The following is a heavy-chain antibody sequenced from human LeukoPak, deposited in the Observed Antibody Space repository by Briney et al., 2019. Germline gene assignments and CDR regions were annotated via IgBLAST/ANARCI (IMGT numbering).Heavy chain of an antibody. CDR1: GFTFSHYA. Sequence: GGSLRLSCAASGFTFSHYAMSWVRQAPGKGLEWVSALSGSGDNTYYADSVKGRFPISRDNSKNTLYLQMNSLRAEDTALYYCARPASRGVGRYFDLWGRGSLVTVSS. J-gene: IGHJ2*01. D-gene: IGHD3-10*01. CDR2: LSGSGDNT. CDR3: ARPASRGVGRYFDL. V-gene: IGHV3-23*01.